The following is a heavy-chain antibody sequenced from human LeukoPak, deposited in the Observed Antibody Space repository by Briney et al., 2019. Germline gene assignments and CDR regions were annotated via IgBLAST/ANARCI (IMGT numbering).Heavy chain of an antibody. CDR1: GFTFSSYG. V-gene: IGHV3-33*01. Sequence: GGTLRLSCAASGFTFSSYGMHWVCEAPGKGLGRVAVIWYDGSNKYYADSVKGRFTISRDNSKNRLYLQMSSLRAEDTAVYYCARDPQLVELQDWGQGTLVTVSS. D-gene: IGHD6-6*01. J-gene: IGHJ4*02. CDR3: ARDPQLVELQD. CDR2: IWYDGSNK.